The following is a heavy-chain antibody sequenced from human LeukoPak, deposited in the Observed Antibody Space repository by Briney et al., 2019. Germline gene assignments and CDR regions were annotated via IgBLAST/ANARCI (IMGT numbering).Heavy chain of an antibody. CDR1: GFPFSSYW. J-gene: IGHJ6*02. CDR3: ASDSPYYGIDV. V-gene: IGHV3-74*01. CDR2: INSDGSAT. Sequence: GGSLRLSCAASGFPFSSYWMHWVRQVPGKGLLWVSRINSDGSATIYADSVRGRFTISRDNAKNTLYLQMSGLRVEDTAVYHCASDSPYYGIDVWGQGTTVTVSS.